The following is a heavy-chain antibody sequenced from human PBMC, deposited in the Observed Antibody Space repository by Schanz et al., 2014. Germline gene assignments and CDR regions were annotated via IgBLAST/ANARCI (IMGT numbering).Heavy chain of an antibody. Sequence: QVQLVESGGGAVQPGRSLRLSCVASGFTFSSYDVFWVRQAPGKGLEWVAILWHDGSKKYYADSVKGRFTVSRDDAKKSMYLQMNNLRAEDTAVYYCVRVSFADPRLYRGMDRDIDYWGQGTLVTVSS. CDR3: VRVSFADPRLYRGMDRDIDY. D-gene: IGHD5-18*01. J-gene: IGHJ4*02. CDR1: GFTFSSYD. V-gene: IGHV3-33*01. CDR2: LWHDGSKK.